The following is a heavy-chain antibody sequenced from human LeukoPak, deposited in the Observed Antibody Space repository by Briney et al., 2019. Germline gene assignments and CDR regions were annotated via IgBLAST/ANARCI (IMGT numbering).Heavy chain of an antibody. Sequence: GESLKISCKGSGYSFTSYWIGWVRQMPGKGLEWMGIIYPGDSDTRYSPSFQGQVTISADKSISTAYLQWSSLKASDTAMYYCARHRGPTRLLWFGEPGAYWGQGTLVTVSS. CDR1: GYSFTSYW. CDR3: ARHRGPTRLLWFGEPGAY. J-gene: IGHJ4*02. D-gene: IGHD3-10*01. CDR2: IYPGDSDT. V-gene: IGHV5-51*01.